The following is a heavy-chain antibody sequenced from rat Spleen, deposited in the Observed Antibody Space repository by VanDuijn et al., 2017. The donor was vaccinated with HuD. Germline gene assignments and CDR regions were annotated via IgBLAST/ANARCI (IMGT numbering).Heavy chain of an antibody. V-gene: IGHV5-20*01. Sequence: EVRLVESGGGLVQPGRSIKLSCAASGFTFSIYYLVWVRQAPTKGLEWVASISYDGGSTYYRDSVKGRFTISRDNAKSTLYLQMESLRSEDTATYYCACIIRGTFAYWGQGTLVTVSS. D-gene: IGHD4-3*01. J-gene: IGHJ3*01. CDR3: ACIIRGTFAY. CDR1: GFTFSIYY. CDR2: ISYDGGST.